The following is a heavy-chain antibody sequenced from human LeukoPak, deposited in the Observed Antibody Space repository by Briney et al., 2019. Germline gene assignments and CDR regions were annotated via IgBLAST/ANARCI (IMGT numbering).Heavy chain of an antibody. CDR3: ARGGAFGHYYMDV. J-gene: IGHJ6*03. D-gene: IGHD3-10*01. Sequence: PSQTLSLTCAVDAGSFSGYYCSWIRQPPGKGLEWIGENNHSGNTNYNPSLKSRVTISVHMSKNQFSLMLSAVTDADTAVYYCARGGAFGHYYMDVWGKGTTVTVSS. CDR2: NNHSGNT. CDR1: AGSFSGYY. V-gene: IGHV4-34*01.